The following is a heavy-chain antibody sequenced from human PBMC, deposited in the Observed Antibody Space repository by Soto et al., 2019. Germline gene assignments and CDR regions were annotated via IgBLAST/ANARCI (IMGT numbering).Heavy chain of an antibody. D-gene: IGHD6-19*01. Sequence: QVQLVQSGAEVKKPGSSVKVSCKASGGTFSSYAISWVRQAPGQGLEWMGGIIPIFGTANYAQKFQGRVTITADESTSTADMELSSLRSEDTAVYYCAREVALAGTGYFDYWGQGTLVTVSS. CDR3: AREVALAGTGYFDY. V-gene: IGHV1-69*01. J-gene: IGHJ4*02. CDR2: IIPIFGTA. CDR1: GGTFSSYA.